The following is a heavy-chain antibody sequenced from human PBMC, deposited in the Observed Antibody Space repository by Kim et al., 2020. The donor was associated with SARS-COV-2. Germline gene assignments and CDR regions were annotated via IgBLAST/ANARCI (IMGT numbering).Heavy chain of an antibody. Sequence: SVKVSCKASGGTLSYGINWVLQAPGQGLEWMGGIIPIFGTANYAQKFQGRVTITADESTSTAYMEISSLRSEDTAVYYCAVWFGESDFDYWGQGTLVTVSS. D-gene: IGHD3-10*01. CDR3: AVWFGESDFDY. V-gene: IGHV1-69*13. CDR2: IIPIFGTA. CDR1: GGTLSYG. J-gene: IGHJ4*02.